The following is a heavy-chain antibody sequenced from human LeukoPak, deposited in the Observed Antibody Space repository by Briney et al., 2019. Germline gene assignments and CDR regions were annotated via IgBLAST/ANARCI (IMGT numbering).Heavy chain of an antibody. Sequence: GGSLRLSCAASGFTFSSYWMSWVRQAPGKGLEWVANIKQDGSENYYVDSVKGRFTISGDNAKNSLYLQMNSLRAEDTAVYYCARSSYYEDLFDYWGQGTLVTVSS. J-gene: IGHJ4*02. V-gene: IGHV3-7*01. CDR3: ARSSYYEDLFDY. CDR1: GFTFSSYW. D-gene: IGHD3-3*01. CDR2: IKQDGSEN.